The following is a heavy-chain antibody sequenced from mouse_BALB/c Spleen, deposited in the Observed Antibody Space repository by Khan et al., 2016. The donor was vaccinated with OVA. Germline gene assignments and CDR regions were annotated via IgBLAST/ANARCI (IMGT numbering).Heavy chain of an antibody. CDR3: ASELGRYYAMDY. D-gene: IGHD4-1*01. V-gene: IGHV3-2*02. J-gene: IGHJ4*01. CDR2: ISYSGST. CDR1: GYSITSDYA. Sequence: EVQLVESGPGLVKPSQSLSLTCTVTGYSITSDYAWNWIRQFPGNKLEWMGCISYSGSTNYSPSLKSRISFTRDTSKNQFFLQLNSVTAEDTATYYCASELGRYYAMDYWGQGTSVTVSS.